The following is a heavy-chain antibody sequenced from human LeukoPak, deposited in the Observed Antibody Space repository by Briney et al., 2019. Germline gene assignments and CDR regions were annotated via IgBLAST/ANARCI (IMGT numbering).Heavy chain of an antibody. CDR1: GGSFSGYY. J-gene: IGHJ4*02. CDR3: ARGRRQQLVRVFFDY. V-gene: IGHV4-34*01. D-gene: IGHD6-13*01. CDR2: INHSGST. Sequence: SETLSLTCAVYGGSFSGYYWSWIRQPPGKGLEWIGEINHSGSTNYNPSLKSRVTISVDTSKNQFSLKLTSVTAADTAVYYCARGRRQQLVRVFFDYWGQGTLVTVSS.